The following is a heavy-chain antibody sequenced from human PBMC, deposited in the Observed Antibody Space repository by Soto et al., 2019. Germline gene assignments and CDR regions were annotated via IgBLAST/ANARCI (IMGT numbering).Heavy chain of an antibody. J-gene: IGHJ5*02. CDR1: GYTFTRYT. CDR2: INPDNGNT. V-gene: IGHV1-3*01. Sequence: ASVRVSCKXSGYTFTRYTMNWVRQAPGQRLEWMGWINPDNGNTKSSQKFQDRVIITRDTSASTAYMDLSSLRSEDPAVYYCARGIATGQLDPWGQGTLVTVSS. D-gene: IGHD2-15*01. CDR3: ARGIATGQLDP.